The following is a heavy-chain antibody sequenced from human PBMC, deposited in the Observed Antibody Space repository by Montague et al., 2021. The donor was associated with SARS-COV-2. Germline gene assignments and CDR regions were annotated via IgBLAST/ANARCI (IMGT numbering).Heavy chain of an antibody. V-gene: IGHV3-23*01. J-gene: IGHJ6*02. CDR3: AKHSALHPCYCDMHV. Sequence: SLRLSCAASGFSFAGYALSWVRQAPGQGLEWVSGISGGGASTYYGDSVQGRFTISRDNSKNTVCLQMNSLRAEDTAVYYCAKHSALHPCYCDMHVWGQGTTVTVSS. CDR1: GFSFAGYA. D-gene: IGHD3-16*01. CDR2: ISGGGAST.